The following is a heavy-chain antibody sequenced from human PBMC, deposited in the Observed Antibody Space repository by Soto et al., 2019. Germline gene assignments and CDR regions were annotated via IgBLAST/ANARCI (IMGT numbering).Heavy chain of an antibody. CDR2: INPRGGST. Sequence: AAVKVSCKASGYTFTSYYMHWVLQAPGQGLEWMGIINPRGGSTSYAQKFQGSVTMTRDTSTSTVYMELSSLRSEDTAVYYCARRMIQLWSPFDYWRQGTLATVSS. CDR1: GYTFTSYY. V-gene: IGHV1-46*01. J-gene: IGHJ4*02. CDR3: ARRMIQLWSPFDY. D-gene: IGHD5-18*01.